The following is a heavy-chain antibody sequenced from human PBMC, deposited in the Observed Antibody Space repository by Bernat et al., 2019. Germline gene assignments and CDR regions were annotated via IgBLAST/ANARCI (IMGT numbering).Heavy chain of an antibody. V-gene: IGHV6-1*01. J-gene: IGHJ3*02. CDR1: GDSVSSNSAA. Sequence: QVQLQQSGPGLVKPSQTLSLTCAISGDSVSSNSAAWNWIRQSPTRGLEWLGRTYYRSKWYNDYAVSVKSRITNNPDTSKNQFFLQLDSVTPEDTAVYCCASDAVPHYYVSSDHPVGAFDIWGQETMVTVAS. CDR3: ASDAVPHYYVSSDHPVGAFDI. CDR2: TYYRSKWYN. D-gene: IGHD3-22*01.